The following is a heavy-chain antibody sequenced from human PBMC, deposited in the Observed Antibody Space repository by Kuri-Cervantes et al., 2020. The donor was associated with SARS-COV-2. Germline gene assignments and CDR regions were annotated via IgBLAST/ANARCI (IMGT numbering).Heavy chain of an antibody. V-gene: IGHV1-18*01. D-gene: IGHD3-3*01. J-gene: IGHJ6*02. CDR1: GYTFTSYG. Sequence: ASVKVSCKASGYTFTSYGISWVRQAPGQGLEWMGWISAYNGNTNYAQKLQGRVTMTTDTSTSTAYMELSSLRSEDTAVYYCARRPGDDFWSGYYRLYYYYGMDVWGQGTTVTVSS. CDR2: ISAYNGNT. CDR3: ARRPGDDFWSGYYRLYYYYGMDV.